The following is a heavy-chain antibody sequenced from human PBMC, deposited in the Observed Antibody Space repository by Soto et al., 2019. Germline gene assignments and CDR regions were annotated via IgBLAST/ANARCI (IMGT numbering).Heavy chain of an antibody. CDR3: ARHMSVATVTSPLLDYYGMDV. V-gene: IGHV5-10-1*04. D-gene: IGHD4-4*01. CDR1: RYSFTSYW. Sequence: GESLKVSWKGSRYSFTSYWINWVRQMPGKGLEWMGRIDPGDSYTNYSPSFQGQVTISADKSISTAYLQWSSLKASDTAMYYCARHMSVATVTSPLLDYYGMDVWGQGTTVTVSS. J-gene: IGHJ6*02. CDR2: IDPGDSYT.